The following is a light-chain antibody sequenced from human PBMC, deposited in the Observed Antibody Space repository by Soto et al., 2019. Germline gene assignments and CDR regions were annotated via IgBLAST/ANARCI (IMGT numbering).Light chain of an antibody. CDR3: QQYNNWPPWT. Sequence: EIVMTQSPATLSVSPGERATLSCRASQTVSSNSAWYQQKPGQAPRLLIFGASTRATGIPARFSGSGSGTEFTLTIDSLQSEDFAVYYCQQYNNWPPWTFGQGTTVEI. J-gene: IGKJ1*01. V-gene: IGKV3-15*01. CDR1: QTVSSN. CDR2: GAS.